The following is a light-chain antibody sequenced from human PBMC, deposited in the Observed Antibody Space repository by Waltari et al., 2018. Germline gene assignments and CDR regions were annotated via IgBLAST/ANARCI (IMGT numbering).Light chain of an antibody. CDR3: LQYHYWPPWT. J-gene: IGKJ1*01. CDR2: DAF. CDR1: QNVGTK. V-gene: IGKV3-15*01. Sequence: IEMTQSPATLSVSPVERATLSCRASQNVGTKLAWYQQKPGLAPRLLIYDAFTRATGIPARFSGSGSGTEFTLTISSLQSEDLALYHCLQYHYWPPWTFGQGTKVEVK.